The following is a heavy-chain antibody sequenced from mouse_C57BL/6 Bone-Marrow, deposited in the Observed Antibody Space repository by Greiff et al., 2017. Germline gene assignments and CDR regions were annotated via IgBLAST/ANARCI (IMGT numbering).Heavy chain of an antibody. D-gene: IGHD2-14*01. CDR1: GFTFSSYG. Sequence: EVQLVESGGDLVKPGGSLKLSCAASGFTFSSYGMSWVRQTPDKRLEWVATISSGGSYTYYPDSVKGRFTISRDNAKNTLYLHMSSLKSEDTAMYYYGGRIGYFDYWGQGTTLTVSS. CDR2: ISSGGSYT. J-gene: IGHJ2*01. V-gene: IGHV5-6*01. CDR3: GGRIGYFDY.